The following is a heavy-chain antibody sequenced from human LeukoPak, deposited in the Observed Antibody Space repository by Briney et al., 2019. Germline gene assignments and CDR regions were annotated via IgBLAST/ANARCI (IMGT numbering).Heavy chain of an antibody. J-gene: IGHJ4*02. CDR1: GFTFSSYT. V-gene: IGHV3-21*03. CDR3: ARVDYYGSGSPLDY. CDR2: ISSSSSYM. Sequence: GGSLRLSCAASGFTFSSYTMNWVRQAPGKGLEWVSPISSSSSYMYYADSVKGRFTISRDNAKNSLYLQMDSLKTEDTAVYYCARVDYYGSGSPLDYWGQGTLVTVSS. D-gene: IGHD3-10*01.